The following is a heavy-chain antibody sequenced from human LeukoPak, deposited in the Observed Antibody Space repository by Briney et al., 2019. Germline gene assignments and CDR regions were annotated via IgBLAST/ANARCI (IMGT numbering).Heavy chain of an antibody. Sequence: SETPSLTCAVYGGSFSGYYWSWIRQPPGKGLEWIGEINHSGSTNYNPSLKSRVTISVDTSKNQFSLKLSSVTAADTAVYYCARGKRVTTIRYFDYWGQGTLVTVSS. V-gene: IGHV4-34*01. CDR3: ARGKRVTTIRYFDY. CDR1: GGSFSGYY. CDR2: INHSGST. D-gene: IGHD4-11*01. J-gene: IGHJ4*02.